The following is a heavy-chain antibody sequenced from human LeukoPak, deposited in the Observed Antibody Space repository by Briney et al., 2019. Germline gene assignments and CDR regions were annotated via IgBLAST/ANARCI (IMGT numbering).Heavy chain of an antibody. Sequence: GASVKVSCKASGYPFNNYDINWVRQATGQGLEWMGWMNPHSGKTGYAQKLQGRVTMATDTSTSTAYMELRSLRSDDTAVYYCARNRGYSYGYGDYWGQGTLVTVSS. V-gene: IGHV1-8*01. CDR1: GYPFNNYD. CDR3: ARNRGYSYGYGDY. D-gene: IGHD5-18*01. CDR2: MNPHSGKT. J-gene: IGHJ4*02.